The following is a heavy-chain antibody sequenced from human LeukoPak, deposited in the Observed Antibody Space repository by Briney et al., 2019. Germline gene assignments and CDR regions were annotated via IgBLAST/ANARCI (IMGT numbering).Heavy chain of an antibody. J-gene: IGHJ4*02. CDR1: GLPIADFA. D-gene: IGHD3/OR15-3a*01. CDR2: ISGDGVST. V-gene: IGHV3-43*02. CDR3: ASRPYGFLGPFDY. Sequence: GGSLRLSCVASGLPIADFAMHWVRQAPGKGLEWVSLISGDGVSTFYADSVKGRFSISRDNSKNSLYLQMNSLRAEDTAVYYCASRPYGFLGPFDYWGQGTLVTVSS.